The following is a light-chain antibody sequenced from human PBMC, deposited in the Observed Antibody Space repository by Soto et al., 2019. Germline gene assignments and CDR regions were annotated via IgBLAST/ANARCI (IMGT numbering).Light chain of an antibody. CDR1: QSVSSNY. J-gene: IGKJ1*01. V-gene: IGKV3-20*01. Sequence: EIVLAQSPGTLSLSPVERATLSFRASQSVSSNYLAWYQQKPGQAPRLLIYGASTRATGVPDRFSGSGSGTDFTLTISRLEPEDFAVYHCQQYGSLSWTFGQGTKVDIK. CDR3: QQYGSLSWT. CDR2: GAS.